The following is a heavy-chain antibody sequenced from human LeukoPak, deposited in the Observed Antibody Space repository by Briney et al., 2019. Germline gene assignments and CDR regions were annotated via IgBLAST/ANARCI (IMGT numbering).Heavy chain of an antibody. CDR1: GGSISSYY. J-gene: IGHJ4*02. CDR2: IYYSGST. D-gene: IGHD3-10*01. V-gene: IGHV4-59*12. CDR3: ARGRPMVRGVIRPFDY. Sequence: PSETLSLTCTVSGGSISSYYWSWIRQPPGKGLEWIGYIYYSGSTNYNPSLKSRVTISVDTSKNQFSLKLSSVTAADTAVYYCARGRPMVRGVIRPFDYWGQGTLVTVSS.